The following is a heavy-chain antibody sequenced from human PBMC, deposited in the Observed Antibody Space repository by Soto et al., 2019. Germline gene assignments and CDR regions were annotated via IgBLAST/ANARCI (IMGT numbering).Heavy chain of an antibody. D-gene: IGHD2-15*01. J-gene: IGHJ4*02. CDR3: ARGPYDLGYCSGGSCLEEGFLVY. Sequence: GGSLRLSCAASGFTFSSYCMHWVRQAPGKGLEWVAVIWYDGSNKYYADSVKGRFTISRDNSKNTLYLQMNSLRAEDTAVYYCARGPYDLGYCSGGSCLEEGFLVYWGQGTLVTVSS. CDR1: GFTFSSYC. CDR2: IWYDGSNK. V-gene: IGHV3-33*01.